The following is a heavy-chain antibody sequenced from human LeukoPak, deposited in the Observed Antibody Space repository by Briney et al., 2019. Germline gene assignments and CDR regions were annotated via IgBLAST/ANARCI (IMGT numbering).Heavy chain of an antibody. CDR2: FDPEDGET. D-gene: IGHD1-1*01. V-gene: IGHV1-24*01. J-gene: IGHJ6*03. CDR3: ARAELERRIYYYYMDV. CDR1: GYTLTELS. Sequence: ASVKVSCKVSGYTLTELSMHWVRQAPGKGLEWMGGFDPEDGETIYAQKFQGRVTMTEDTSTDTAYMELSSLRSEDTAVYYCARAELERRIYYYYMDVWGKGTTVTVSS.